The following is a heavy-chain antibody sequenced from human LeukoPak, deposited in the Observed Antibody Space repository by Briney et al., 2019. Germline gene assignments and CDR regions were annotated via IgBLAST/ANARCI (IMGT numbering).Heavy chain of an antibody. CDR3: ARDGTYYDSSGYYNWFDP. J-gene: IGHJ5*02. CDR1: GYTFTSYY. Sequence: ASVTVSCKASGYTFTSYYMHWVRQAPGQGLEWMGIINPSGGSTSYAQKFQGRVAMTRDMSTSTVYMELSSLRSEDTAVYYCARDGTYYDSSGYYNWFDPWGQGTLVTVSS. D-gene: IGHD3-22*01. CDR2: INPSGGST. V-gene: IGHV1-46*01.